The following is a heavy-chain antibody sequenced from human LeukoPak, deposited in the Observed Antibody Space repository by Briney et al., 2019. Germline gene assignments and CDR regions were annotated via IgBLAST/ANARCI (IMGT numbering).Heavy chain of an antibody. CDR1: GGFISTDNFY. Sequence: PSETLSLTCTVSGGFISTDNFYWGWVRQPPGKGLEWIGTIYYTGSTYYNPSLESRITISADTSKDQFSLRLSSVTAADTAVYYCARATRRWLHYIDYWGQGTLVTVSS. CDR3: ARATRRWLHYIDY. V-gene: IGHV4-39*07. CDR2: IYYTGST. D-gene: IGHD5-24*01. J-gene: IGHJ4*02.